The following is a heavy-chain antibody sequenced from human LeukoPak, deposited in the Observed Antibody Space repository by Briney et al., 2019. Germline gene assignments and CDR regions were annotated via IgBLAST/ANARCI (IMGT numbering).Heavy chain of an antibody. V-gene: IGHV1-18*01. Sequence: ASVKVSCKASGYTFTSYGISWVRQAPGQGLEWMGWISAYNGNTNYAQKLQGRVTMTTDTSTSTAYMELRSLRSDDTAVYYCARNRLGRYSGSYGDYFDYWGQGTLVTVSS. CDR1: GYTFTSYG. CDR3: ARNRLGRYSGSYGDYFDY. CDR2: ISAYNGNT. D-gene: IGHD1-26*01. J-gene: IGHJ4*02.